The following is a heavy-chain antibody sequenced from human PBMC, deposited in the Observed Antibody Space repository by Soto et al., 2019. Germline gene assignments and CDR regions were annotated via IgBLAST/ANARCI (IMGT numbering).Heavy chain of an antibody. Sequence: QVQLQESGPGLVKPSGTLSLTCAVSGGSISSSNWWSWVRQPPGKGLEWIGEIYHSGSTNYNPSLKSRFTISVDKSKNQFPLKLSSVTAADTAVYYCAASRDYAGVLDYWGQGTLVTVSS. V-gene: IGHV4-4*02. CDR2: IYHSGST. D-gene: IGHD4-17*01. CDR3: AASRDYAGVLDY. CDR1: GGSISSSNW. J-gene: IGHJ4*02.